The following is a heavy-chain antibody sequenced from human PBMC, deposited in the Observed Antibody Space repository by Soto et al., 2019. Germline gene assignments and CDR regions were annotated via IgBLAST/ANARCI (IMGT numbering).Heavy chain of an antibody. Sequence: SETLSLTCTVSGGSISSYYWSWFRQPPGKGLEWIGYIYYSGSTNYNPSLKSRVTISVDTSKNQFSLKLSSVTAADTAVYYCARRYGYRFDYWGQGTLVTVSS. V-gene: IGHV4-59*08. J-gene: IGHJ4*02. D-gene: IGHD1-1*01. CDR1: GGSISSYY. CDR3: ARRYGYRFDY. CDR2: IYYSGST.